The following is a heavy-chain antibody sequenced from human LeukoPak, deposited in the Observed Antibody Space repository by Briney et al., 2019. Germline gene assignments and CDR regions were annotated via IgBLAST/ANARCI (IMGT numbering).Heavy chain of an antibody. D-gene: IGHD7-27*01. V-gene: IGHV4-34*01. CDR1: GGSFSTYY. Sequence: SETLSLTCAVYGGSFSTYYWNWIRQPPGKGLEWIGEINHSGITNYNSSLKSRVTISVDMSKNQFSLRQSSVTAADTAMYYCARDETGDAYWGQGTLVTVSS. J-gene: IGHJ4*02. CDR2: INHSGIT. CDR3: ARDETGDAY.